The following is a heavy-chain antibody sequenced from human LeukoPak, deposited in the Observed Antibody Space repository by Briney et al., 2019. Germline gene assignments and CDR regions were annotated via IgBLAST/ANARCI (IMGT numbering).Heavy chain of an antibody. Sequence: GGSLRLSCTASGFTFSTYWMSWVRQAPGRGLEWVANIKQDGSENYYVDSVKGRFTIFRDNAKNSLYLQMNSLRAEDTAVYYCARNSIAKVRGVIGINWFDPWGQGTLVTVSS. D-gene: IGHD3-10*01. J-gene: IGHJ5*02. CDR1: GFTFSTYW. CDR3: ARNSIAKVRGVIGINWFDP. V-gene: IGHV3-7*01. CDR2: IKQDGSEN.